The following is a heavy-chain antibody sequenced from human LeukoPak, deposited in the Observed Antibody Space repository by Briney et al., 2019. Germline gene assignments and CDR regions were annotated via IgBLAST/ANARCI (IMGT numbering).Heavy chain of an antibody. D-gene: IGHD3-10*01. J-gene: IGHJ4*02. V-gene: IGHV3-33*01. Sequence: GGSLRLSCEASGFTFSIYGMHWVRQAPGKGLEWVAVIWYGGSNTNYADSVKGRFTISRDNSKNTLYLQMNSLRAEDTAVYYCARDLRKGSYFDYWGQGSLVTVSS. CDR1: GFTFSIYG. CDR3: ARDLRKGSYFDY. CDR2: IWYGGSNT.